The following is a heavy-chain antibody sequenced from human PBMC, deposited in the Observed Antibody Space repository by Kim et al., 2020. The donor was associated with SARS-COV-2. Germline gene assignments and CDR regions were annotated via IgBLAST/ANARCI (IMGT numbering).Heavy chain of an antibody. Sequence: YCNPALRSRGTISVDTSKNRFSLELSSVTAADTAVYYCARPLSTGGMDVWGQGTTVTVAS. CDR3: ARPLSTGGMDV. D-gene: IGHD3-16*02. V-gene: IGHV4-39*01. J-gene: IGHJ6*02.